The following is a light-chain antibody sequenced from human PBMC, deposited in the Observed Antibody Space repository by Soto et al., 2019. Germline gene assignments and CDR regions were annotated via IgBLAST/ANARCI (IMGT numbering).Light chain of an antibody. CDR3: QQGYNTVWT. V-gene: IGKV1-39*01. CDR1: QPIGTS. J-gene: IGKJ1*01. Sequence: DIQMTQSPSSLSAFVGDSVTVTRRASQPIGTSLHWYQQKAGKAPKVLISAATKLQSGVPSRFSGSGSGTDFTLTISNLQPEDSATYYCQQGYNTVWTFGRGTKVELK. CDR2: AAT.